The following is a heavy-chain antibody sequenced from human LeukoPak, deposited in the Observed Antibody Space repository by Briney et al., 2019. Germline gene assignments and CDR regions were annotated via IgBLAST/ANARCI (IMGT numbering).Heavy chain of an antibody. Sequence: SETLSLSCAVSGYSISSGYYWGWIRQPPGEGLEWSGNIYYSGSTYYNPSLETRVNISLDTYKNHFSLRMASVTAADTAIYYCAKVKTGSSADPFDFWGKGTLVTVSS. CDR2: IYYSGST. CDR3: AKVKTGSSADPFDF. CDR1: GYSISSGYY. D-gene: IGHD1-26*01. V-gene: IGHV4-38-2*01. J-gene: IGHJ4*02.